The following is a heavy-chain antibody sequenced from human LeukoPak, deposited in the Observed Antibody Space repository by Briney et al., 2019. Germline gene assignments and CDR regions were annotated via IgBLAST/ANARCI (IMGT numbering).Heavy chain of an antibody. Sequence: GASEKVSCKASGGTFSSYAISWVRQAPGQGLEWMGRIIPILGIANYAQKFQGRVTITADKSTSTAYMELSSLRSEDTAVYYCARETTNQQLVHGWFDPWGQGTLVTVSS. V-gene: IGHV1-69*04. CDR2: IIPILGIA. CDR3: ARETTNQQLVHGWFDP. J-gene: IGHJ5*02. D-gene: IGHD6-13*01. CDR1: GGTFSSYA.